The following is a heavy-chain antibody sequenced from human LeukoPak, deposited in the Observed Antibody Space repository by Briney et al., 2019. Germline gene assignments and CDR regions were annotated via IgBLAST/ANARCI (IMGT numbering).Heavy chain of an antibody. D-gene: IGHD2-2*02. J-gene: IGHJ6*03. CDR3: ARGYCSSTSCYTGYYYYMDV. CDR2: IKQDGSEK. V-gene: IGHV3-7*01. CDR1: GFTFSSYW. Sequence: GGALRLSCAASGFTFSSYWMSWVRQAPGKGLEWVANIKQDGSEKYYVDSVKGRFTISRDNAKNSLYLQMNSLRAEDTAVYYCARGYCSSTSCYTGYYYYMDVWGKGTTVTVSS.